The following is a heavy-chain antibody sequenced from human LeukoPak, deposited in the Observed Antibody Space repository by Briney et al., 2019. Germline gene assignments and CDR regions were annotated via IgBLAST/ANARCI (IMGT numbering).Heavy chain of an antibody. CDR2: IYTSGST. Sequence: PSDTLSLTCTVSGGSISSYYWIWIRQPAGKGLEWIGRIYTSGSTTYNPSLTSRVSMSVDTSKNQFSLKLSSVTAADTAVYYCARDTAMVDWGQGRLVTV. CDR1: GGSISSYY. D-gene: IGHD5-18*01. J-gene: IGHJ4*02. CDR3: ARDTAMVD. V-gene: IGHV4-4*07.